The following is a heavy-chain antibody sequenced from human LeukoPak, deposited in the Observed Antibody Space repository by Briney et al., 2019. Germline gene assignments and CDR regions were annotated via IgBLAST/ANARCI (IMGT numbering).Heavy chain of an antibody. D-gene: IGHD3-22*01. J-gene: IGHJ5*02. CDR2: IYYSGST. V-gene: IGHV4-59*01. CDR3: AGAYYDSSGYYYVRWFDP. CDR1: GGSISSYY. Sequence: SETLSLTCAVSGGSISSYYWSWIRQPPGKGLEWIGYIYYSGSTNYNPSLKSRVTISVDTSKNQFSLKLSSVTAADTAVYYCAGAYYDSSGYYYVRWFDPWGQGTLVTVSS.